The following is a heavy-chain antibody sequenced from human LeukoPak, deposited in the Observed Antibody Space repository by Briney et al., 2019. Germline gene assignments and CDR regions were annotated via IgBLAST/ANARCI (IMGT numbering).Heavy chain of an antibody. CDR1: GGSFSGYY. V-gene: IGHV4-34*01. J-gene: IGHJ4*02. CDR3: ARVGGSGSGWYEDY. CDR2: INHSGST. Sequence: PSETLSLTCAVYGGSFSGYYWSWIRQPPGKGLEWIGEINHSGSTNYNPSLKSRVTISVDTSKNQFSLKLSSVTAADTAVYYCARVGGSGSGWYEDYWGQGTLVTVSS. D-gene: IGHD6-19*01.